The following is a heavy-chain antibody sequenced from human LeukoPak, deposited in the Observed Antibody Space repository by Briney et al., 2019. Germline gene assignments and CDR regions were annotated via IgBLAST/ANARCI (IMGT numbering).Heavy chain of an antibody. CDR2: IYYSGST. D-gene: IGHD3-9*01. CDR1: GGSISSYY. V-gene: IGHV4-59*12. J-gene: IGHJ5*02. CDR3: ARTATYYDILTGYRREKWFDT. Sequence: SETLSLTCTVSGGSISSYYWSWIRQPPGKGLEWIGYIYYSGSTNYNPSLKSRVTISVDTSKNQFSLKLSSVTAADTAVYYCARTATYYDILTGYRREKWFDTWGQGTLVTVSS.